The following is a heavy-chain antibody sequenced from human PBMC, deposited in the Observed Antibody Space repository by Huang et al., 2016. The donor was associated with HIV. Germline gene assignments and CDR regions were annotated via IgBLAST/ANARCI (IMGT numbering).Heavy chain of an antibody. CDR1: GYIFNDSP. J-gene: IGHJ4*02. V-gene: IGHV1-18*01. CDR2: INPYNGNT. Sequence: QVQLVQSGAEVKKPGASVKVSCKASGYIFNDSPISWGRQAPGQGLEGMGVINPYNGNTRYVQKFQGRVTMTTDTSTSTAYMELRSLRSDDTALYYCARLWSRDGYNWDYWGQGTLVTVPS. CDR3: ARLWSRDGYNWDY. D-gene: IGHD5-12*01.